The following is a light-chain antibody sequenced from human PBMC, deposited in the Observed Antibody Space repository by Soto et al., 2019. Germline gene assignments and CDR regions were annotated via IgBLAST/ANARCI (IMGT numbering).Light chain of an antibody. V-gene: IGLV1-40*01. CDR3: QSYDNSLRVV. J-gene: IGLJ2*01. CDR1: SSNIGAGYD. CDR2: TNN. Sequence: QSVLTQPPSVSGAPGQRVTISCTGSSSNIGAGYDVHWYKQVPGTAPRLLMYTNNNRPSGVPDRFSGSKSGSSASLAIIGLLGGCEADYYCQSYDNSLRVVFVGGTTLTVL.